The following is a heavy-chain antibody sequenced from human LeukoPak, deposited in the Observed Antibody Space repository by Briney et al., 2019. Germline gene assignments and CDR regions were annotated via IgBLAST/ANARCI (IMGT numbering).Heavy chain of an antibody. Sequence: SVKVSCKASGGTFSSYAISWVRQAPGQGLEWMGGIIPIFGTANYAQKFQGRVTITADESTSTACMELSSLRSEDTAVYYCAREHYYDSSGYHPHFDYWGQGTLVTVSS. D-gene: IGHD3-22*01. V-gene: IGHV1-69*01. CDR3: AREHYYDSSGYHPHFDY. CDR2: IIPIFGTA. J-gene: IGHJ4*02. CDR1: GGTFSSYA.